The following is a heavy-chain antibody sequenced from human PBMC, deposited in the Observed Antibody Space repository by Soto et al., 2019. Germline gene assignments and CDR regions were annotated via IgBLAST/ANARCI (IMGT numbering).Heavy chain of an antibody. D-gene: IGHD6-13*01. CDR2: IYYSGST. CDR1: GGSISSSSYY. J-gene: IGHJ6*02. V-gene: IGHV4-39*01. CDR3: ARHLGPHSLYSSSWSTIYYYYGMDV. Sequence: SETLSLTCTVSGGSISSSSYYWGWIRQPPGKGLEWIGSIYYSGSTYYNPSLKSRVTISVDTSKNQFSLKLSYVTAADTTVYYCARHLGPHSLYSSSWSTIYYYYGMDVWGQGTTVTVSS.